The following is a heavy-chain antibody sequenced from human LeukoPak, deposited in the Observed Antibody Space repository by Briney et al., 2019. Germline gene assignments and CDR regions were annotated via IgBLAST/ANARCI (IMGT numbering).Heavy chain of an antibody. CDR1: GGSFSGYY. V-gene: IGHV4-34*01. CDR2: INHSGST. CDR3: ARGSRSTYYYGSGSPQGYYYGMDV. D-gene: IGHD3-10*01. J-gene: IGHJ6*04. Sequence: PSETLSLTCAVYGGSFSGYYWSWLRQPPGKGLEWIGEINHSGSTNYNPSLKSRVTISVDTSKNQFSLKLSSVTAADTAVYYCARGSRSTYYYGSGSPQGYYYGMDVWGKGTTVTVSS.